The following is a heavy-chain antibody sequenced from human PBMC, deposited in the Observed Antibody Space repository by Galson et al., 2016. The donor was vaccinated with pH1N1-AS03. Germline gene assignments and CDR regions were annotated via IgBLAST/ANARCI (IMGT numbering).Heavy chain of an antibody. CDR2: ISYRGS. Sequence: SLRLSCAASGFTFSNYAMTWVRQAPGKGLEWVSIISYRGSFYAASVKGRLTISRDHSRNTLFLQMTSLRAEATAIYYCAKDASLPSIYYPIFDTWGQGTLVTVSS. V-gene: IGHV3-23*01. CDR1: GFTFSNYA. CDR3: AKDASLPSIYYPIFDT. J-gene: IGHJ4*02. D-gene: IGHD1-26*01.